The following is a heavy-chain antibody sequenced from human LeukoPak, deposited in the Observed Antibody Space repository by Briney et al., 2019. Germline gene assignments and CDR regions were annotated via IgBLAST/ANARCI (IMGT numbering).Heavy chain of an antibody. CDR3: ARVMEWELLSPIDY. CDR1: GFPFSSYA. D-gene: IGHD1-26*01. J-gene: IGHJ4*02. CDR2: ISSNGGST. Sequence: GGPLRLSCASSGFPFSSYAMHWGRQAPGKGREEVPAISSNGGSTYYANSVKGRFTISRDNSKNTLYLQMGSLRAEDMAVYYCARVMEWELLSPIDYWGQGTLVTVSS. V-gene: IGHV3-64*01.